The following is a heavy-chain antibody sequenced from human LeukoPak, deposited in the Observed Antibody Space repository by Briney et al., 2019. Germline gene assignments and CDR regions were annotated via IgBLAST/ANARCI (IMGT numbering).Heavy chain of an antibody. V-gene: IGHV1-69*05. CDR2: IIPIFGTA. CDR3: AGGRHDYYYYMDV. J-gene: IGHJ6*03. D-gene: IGHD1-26*01. CDR1: GGTFSSYA. Sequence: VASVKVSCKASGGTFSSYAISWVRQAPGQGLEWMGRIIPIFGTANYAQKFQGRGTITTDESTSTAYMELSSLRSEDTAVCYCAGGRHDYYYYMDVWGKGTTVSVSS.